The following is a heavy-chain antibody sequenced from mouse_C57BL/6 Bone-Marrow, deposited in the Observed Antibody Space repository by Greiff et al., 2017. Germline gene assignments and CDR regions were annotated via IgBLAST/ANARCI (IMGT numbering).Heavy chain of an antibody. CDR2: IDPSDSYT. V-gene: IGHV1-69*01. D-gene: IGHD2-4*01. J-gene: IGHJ4*01. CDR3: AREDDYGNYYAMDY. CDR1: GYTFTSYW. Sequence: VQLQQPGAELVMPGASVKLSCKASGYTFTSYWMHWVKQRPGQGLEWIGEIDPSDSYTTYNQKFKGKSTLTVDKSSSTAYMQLSSLTSEDSAVYYCAREDDYGNYYAMDYWGQGTSVTVSS.